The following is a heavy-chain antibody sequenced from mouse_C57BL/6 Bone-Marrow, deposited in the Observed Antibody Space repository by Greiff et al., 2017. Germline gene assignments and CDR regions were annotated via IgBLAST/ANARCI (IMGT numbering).Heavy chain of an antibody. CDR3: ARCGSYDGDFDFDY. Sequence: EVKLMESGPGLAKPSQTLSLTCSVTGYSITSDYWNWIRKFPGNKLEYMGYISYSGSTYYTPSLKRRISITRDTSKNQYYLQLNSVTTEDTSTYYCARCGSYDGDFDFDYWGQGTTLTVSS. D-gene: IGHD2-3*01. V-gene: IGHV3-8*01. CDR2: ISYSGST. CDR1: GYSITSDY. J-gene: IGHJ2*01.